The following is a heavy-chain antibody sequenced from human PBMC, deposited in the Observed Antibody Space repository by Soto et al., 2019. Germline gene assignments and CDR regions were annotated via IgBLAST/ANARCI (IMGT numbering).Heavy chain of an antibody. CDR2: ISYDGSNE. V-gene: IGHV3-30*18. CDR3: AKEKRYCTSTTCPPYNYGMDV. D-gene: IGHD2-2*01. J-gene: IGHJ6*02. CDR1: VFTCSSYG. Sequence: WGSLRLSCSASVFTCSSYGIHWFRQAPGKGLEWVAVISYDGSNEYFADSVKGRFTISRDNSKNTLYLQMNSLRADDTAVYYCAKEKRYCTSTTCPPYNYGMDVWGQGTTVTVSS.